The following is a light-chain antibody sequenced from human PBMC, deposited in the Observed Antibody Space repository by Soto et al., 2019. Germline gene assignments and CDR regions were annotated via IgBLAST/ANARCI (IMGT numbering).Light chain of an antibody. V-gene: IGKV3-20*01. Sequence: EIVLTQSPGTLSLSPGEGATLSCRASQTISNNYLAWYQHKPGQAPRLLIYAASTRATGIPDRFSGSGSGADFTLTVNRLELEDFAVYYCQQYGTSPRTFGQGTKVEI. CDR2: AAS. J-gene: IGKJ1*01. CDR3: QQYGTSPRT. CDR1: QTISNNY.